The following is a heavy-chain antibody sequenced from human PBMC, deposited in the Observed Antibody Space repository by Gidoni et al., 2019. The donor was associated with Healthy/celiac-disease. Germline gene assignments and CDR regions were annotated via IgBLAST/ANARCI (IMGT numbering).Heavy chain of an antibody. CDR2: ISSSSSYI. CDR1: GLTFSSSL. Sequence: EVQLVESGGGLVKPGGSLRLSCAASGLTFSSSLMTWVRQAPGKGLEWVSSISSSSSYIYYADSVKGRFTISRDNAKNSLYLQMNSLRAEDTAVYYCARDGLPSYCSGGSCYPNWFDPLGPGNPGHRLL. D-gene: IGHD2-15*01. J-gene: IGHJ5*02. V-gene: IGHV3-21*01. CDR3: ARDGLPSYCSGGSCYPNWFDP.